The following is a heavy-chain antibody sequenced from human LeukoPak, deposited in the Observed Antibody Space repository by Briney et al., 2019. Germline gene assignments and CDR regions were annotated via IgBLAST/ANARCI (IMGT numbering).Heavy chain of an antibody. V-gene: IGHV3-48*04. CDR3: ASHPSTGVGVDY. Sequence: PGGSLRLSCAASGFTLNSYSMNWVRQGPGKGLEWVSYISGSSSSIYYADSVKGRFTISRDNAKNSLYLQMNSLRAEDTAVYYCASHPSTGVGVDYWGQGTLVTVSS. CDR1: GFTLNSYS. D-gene: IGHD4-23*01. J-gene: IGHJ4*02. CDR2: ISGSSSSI.